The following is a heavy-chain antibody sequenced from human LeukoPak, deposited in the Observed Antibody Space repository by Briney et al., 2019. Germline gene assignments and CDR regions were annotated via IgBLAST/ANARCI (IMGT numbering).Heavy chain of an antibody. J-gene: IGHJ4*02. D-gene: IGHD1-26*01. V-gene: IGHV3-23*01. Sequence: GGSLRLSCAASGFTLSSYAMSWVRQAPGKGLEWVSGIIGSGGSTYSADSVRGRFTISRDNAKNTLYLQMNSLRAEDTAVYYCASGLVREATTNDYWGQGTLVTVSS. CDR1: GFTLSSYA. CDR2: IIGSGGST. CDR3: ASGLVREATTNDY.